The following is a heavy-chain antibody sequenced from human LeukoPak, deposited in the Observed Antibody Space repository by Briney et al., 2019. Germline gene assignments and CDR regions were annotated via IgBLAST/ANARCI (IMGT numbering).Heavy chain of an antibody. D-gene: IGHD3-22*01. CDR2: IKQDGSER. Sequence: GGSLRLSCAASGFTFSSYWMSWVRQAPGKGLEWVATIKQDGSERYYVDSVKGRFTISRDNAQNSLSLQMNSLRAEDTAVYYCARDRLEDYYDSSGYSIGDYWGQGTLVTVSS. CDR1: GFTFSSYW. V-gene: IGHV3-7*01. CDR3: ARDRLEDYYDSSGYSIGDY. J-gene: IGHJ4*02.